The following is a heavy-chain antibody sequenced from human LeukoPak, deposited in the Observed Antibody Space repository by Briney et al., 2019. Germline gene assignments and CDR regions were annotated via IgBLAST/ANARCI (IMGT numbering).Heavy chain of an antibody. CDR2: IRSKAYGGTT. CDR1: GFTFGDYA. D-gene: IGHD2-21*01. V-gene: IGHV3-49*04. J-gene: IGHJ4*02. CDR3: TRDNSYSDY. Sequence: GGSLRLSCTASGFTFGDYAMSWVRQAPGKGLEWVGFIRSKAYGGTTEYAASVKGRLTISRDDSKSIAYLQMNSLKTEDTAVYYCTRDNSYSDYRGQGTLVTVSS.